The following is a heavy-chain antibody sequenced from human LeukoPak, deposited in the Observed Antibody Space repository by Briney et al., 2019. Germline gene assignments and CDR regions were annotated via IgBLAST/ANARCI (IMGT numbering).Heavy chain of an antibody. J-gene: IGHJ4*02. D-gene: IGHD6-19*01. CDR3: ARPVRCSATTCTGPFDY. Sequence: SETLSLTCAVYGESFRGYYWTWIRQTPGKGLEWIGEIDHIGRTTYNPSFKSRVTISVDTSKNQFSLRLTSVTASDTAVYYCARPVRCSATTCTGPFDYWGQGTLVTVSS. V-gene: IGHV4-34*01. CDR1: GESFRGYY. CDR2: IDHIGRT.